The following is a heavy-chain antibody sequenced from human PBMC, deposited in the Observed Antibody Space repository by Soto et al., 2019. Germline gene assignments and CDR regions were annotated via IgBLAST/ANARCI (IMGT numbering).Heavy chain of an antibody. J-gene: IGHJ4*02. CDR1: GSRFSNYV. CDR3: ARDGRGKKAGYNGLVSLGY. V-gene: IGHV1-69*06. D-gene: IGHD2-2*02. CDR2: IIPIFNTT. Sequence: QGQLVQSGAEVKTPGSSLKVSCTVSGSRFSNYVISWVRQAPGHGLEWLGRIIPIFNTTQYAQKFQGRVTITADKSTNTASLELSSLRSDDTAVYYCARDGRGKKAGYNGLVSLGYWGQGTLVTVSS.